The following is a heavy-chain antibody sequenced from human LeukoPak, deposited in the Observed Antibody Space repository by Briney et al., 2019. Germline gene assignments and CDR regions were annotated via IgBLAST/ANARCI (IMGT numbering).Heavy chain of an antibody. V-gene: IGHV4-39*07. CDR3: ARDRYSYGLFDY. D-gene: IGHD5-18*01. CDR2: IYYSGST. J-gene: IGHJ4*02. CDR1: GGSISSSSYY. Sequence: SETLSLTCTVSGGSISSSSYYWGWIRQPPGKGLEWIGSIYYSGSTNYNPSLKSRVTISVDTSKNQFSLKLSSVTAADTAVYYCARDRYSYGLFDYWGQGTVVTVSS.